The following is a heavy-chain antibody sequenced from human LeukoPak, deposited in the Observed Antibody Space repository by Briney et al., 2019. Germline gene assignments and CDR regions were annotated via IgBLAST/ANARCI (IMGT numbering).Heavy chain of an antibody. J-gene: IGHJ4*02. V-gene: IGHV3-21*01. CDR3: TRDASLSQPGGFDY. D-gene: IGHD6-13*01. Sequence: PGGSLRLSCAGSGFTFSRYSMNWVRQAPGKGLEWVPTISSHSIYIYYADSVKGRFTISRDNAKNSLSLQMNSLRAEDTAVYYCTRDASLSQPGGFDYWGQGTLVTVSS. CDR2: ISSHSIYI. CDR1: GFTFSRYS.